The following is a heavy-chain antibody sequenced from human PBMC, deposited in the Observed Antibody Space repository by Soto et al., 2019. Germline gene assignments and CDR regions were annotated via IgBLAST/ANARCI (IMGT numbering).Heavy chain of an antibody. J-gene: IGHJ4*02. D-gene: IGHD6-6*01. CDR2: IYYSGST. CDR3: AREYSNSPEAFDY. Sequence: SETLSLTCTVSGGSISSYYWSWIRQPPGKGLEWIGYIYYSGSTNYNPSLKSRVTISVDTSKNQFSLKLSSVTAADTAVFYCAREYSNSPEAFDYWGQGALVTVSS. V-gene: IGHV4-59*01. CDR1: GGSISSYY.